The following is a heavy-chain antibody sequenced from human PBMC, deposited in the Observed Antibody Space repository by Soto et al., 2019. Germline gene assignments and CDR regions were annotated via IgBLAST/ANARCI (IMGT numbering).Heavy chain of an antibody. CDR2: IIPIFGTA. Sequence: QVQLVQSGAEVKTPGSSVKVSCKASGDTFSSYAISWVRQAPGQGLEWMGGIIPIFGTANYAQKFQGRVTITADESTSTAYMELSSLRSEDTAVYYCARDEYPEPLDYWGQGTLVTVSS. V-gene: IGHV1-69*01. J-gene: IGHJ4*02. CDR3: ARDEYPEPLDY. CDR1: GDTFSSYA.